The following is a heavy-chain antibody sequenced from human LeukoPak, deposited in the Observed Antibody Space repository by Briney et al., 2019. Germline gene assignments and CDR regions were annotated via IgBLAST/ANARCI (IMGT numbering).Heavy chain of an antibody. J-gene: IGHJ4*02. CDR1: GYTFTNYD. V-gene: IGHV7-4-1*02. CDR3: AAQGVGFDY. Sequence: ASVKVSCKASGYTFTNYDINWVRQAPGQGLEYMGWINTNTGNPTYAQGFTGRFVFSLDTSVSTAYLQISSLKAEDTAVYYCAAQGVGFDYWGQGTLVTVSS. CDR2: INTNTGNP. D-gene: IGHD3-16*01.